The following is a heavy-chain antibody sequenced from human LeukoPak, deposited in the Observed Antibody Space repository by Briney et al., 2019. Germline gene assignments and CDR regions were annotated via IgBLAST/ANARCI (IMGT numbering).Heavy chain of an antibody. CDR1: GFTVSSSY. J-gene: IGHJ4*02. CDR2: IYSGGST. D-gene: IGHD6-13*01. Sequence: PGGSLRLSCAVSGFTVSSSYMSWVRQAPGKGLEWVSTIYSGGSTFYADSVKGRFTISRDNSNNTLYLQMNSLRGGDTAVYYCARDLSTWFDWGQGTLVTVSS. V-gene: IGHV3-66*01. CDR3: ARDLSTWFD.